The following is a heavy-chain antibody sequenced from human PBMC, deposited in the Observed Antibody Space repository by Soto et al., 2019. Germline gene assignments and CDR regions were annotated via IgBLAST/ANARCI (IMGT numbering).Heavy chain of an antibody. CDR1: GFTFSSYS. V-gene: IGHV3-21*01. CDR2: ISSSSSYI. D-gene: IGHD6-19*01. J-gene: IGHJ1*01. Sequence: EVQLVESGGGLVKPGGSLRLSCAASGFTFSSYSMNWVRQAPGKGLEWVSSISSSSSYIYYADSVKGRFTIARDNAKNSLYLQMNSLRAEDTAVYYCARAEVRDSSGWYNPEYFQHWGQGTLVTVSS. CDR3: ARAEVRDSSGWYNPEYFQH.